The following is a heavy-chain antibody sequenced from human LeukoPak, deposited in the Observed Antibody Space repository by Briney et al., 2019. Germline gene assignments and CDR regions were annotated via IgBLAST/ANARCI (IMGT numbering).Heavy chain of an antibody. Sequence: GGSLRLSCVASGFSLSGYWMYWVRQAPGKGLEWVAVISYDGSNKCYADSVKGRFTISRDNSKNTLYLQMNSLRAEDTAVYYCAKDLLDGYNFDYWGQGTLVTVSS. CDR3: AKDLLDGYNFDY. D-gene: IGHD5-24*01. CDR1: GFSLSGYW. CDR2: ISYDGSNK. J-gene: IGHJ4*02. V-gene: IGHV3-30*18.